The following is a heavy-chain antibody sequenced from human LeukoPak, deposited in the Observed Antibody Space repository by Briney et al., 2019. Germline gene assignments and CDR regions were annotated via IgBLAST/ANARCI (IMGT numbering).Heavy chain of an antibody. D-gene: IGHD5-12*01. CDR3: ARSLRTYSGYDFFDY. CDR2: INPNSGGT. V-gene: IGHV1-2*02. CDR1: GYTFTGYY. Sequence: ASMKVSCKASGYTFTGYYMHWVRQAPGQGLEWMRWINPNSGGTNYAQKFQGRVTMTRDTSISTAYMELSRLRSDDTAVYYCARSLRTYSGYDFFDYWGQGTLVTVSS. J-gene: IGHJ4*02.